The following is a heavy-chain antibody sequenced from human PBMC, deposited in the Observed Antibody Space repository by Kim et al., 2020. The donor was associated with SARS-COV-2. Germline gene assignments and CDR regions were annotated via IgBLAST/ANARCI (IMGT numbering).Heavy chain of an antibody. CDR3: AMWSGSYFLTPSFDY. D-gene: IGHD1-26*01. Sequence: QKFQGRVTITADKSTSTAYMELSSLRSEDTAVYYCAMWSGSYFLTPSFDYWGQGTLVTVSS. J-gene: IGHJ4*02. V-gene: IGHV1-69*02.